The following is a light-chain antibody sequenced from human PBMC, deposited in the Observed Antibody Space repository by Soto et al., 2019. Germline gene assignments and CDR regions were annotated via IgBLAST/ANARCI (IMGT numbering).Light chain of an antibody. Sequence: EIVMTQSPATLSVSPGERATLSCRASQSGSSNLAWYQQKPGQAPRLPIYGASTRATGIPARFSGSGSGTEFTLTISSLQYEDFAVYYCRQYNNWPQTFGQGTKLEIK. J-gene: IGKJ2*01. CDR3: RQYNNWPQT. CDR1: QSGSSN. V-gene: IGKV3-15*01. CDR2: GAS.